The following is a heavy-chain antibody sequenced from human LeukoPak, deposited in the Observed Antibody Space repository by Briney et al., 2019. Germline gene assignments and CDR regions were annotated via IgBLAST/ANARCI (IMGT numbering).Heavy chain of an antibody. CDR1: GFTLRRHW. CDR3: AELGITMIGGV. CDR2: IESDGSGA. Sequence: PGGSLRLSCVASGFTLRRHWMHWVRQVPGKGLVWVSHIESDGSGATYADPVKGRFTISRDNAKNSLYLQMNSLRAEDTAVYYCAELGITMIGGVWGKGTTVTISS. V-gene: IGHV3-74*01. D-gene: IGHD3-10*02. J-gene: IGHJ6*04.